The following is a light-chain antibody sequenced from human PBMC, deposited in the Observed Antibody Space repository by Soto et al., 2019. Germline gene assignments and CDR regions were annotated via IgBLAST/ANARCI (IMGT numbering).Light chain of an antibody. CDR3: CSYAGSSTLV. CDR2: EGS. CDR1: SSDVGNYNL. J-gene: IGLJ2*01. V-gene: IGLV2-23*01. Sequence: QSALTQPASVSGSPGQSITISCTGTSSDVGNYNLVSWYQHHPGKAPKLMIYEGSKRPSGVSHRFSGSQSGNTASLTISGLQAEDEADYYCCSYAGSSTLVFGGGTQLTVL.